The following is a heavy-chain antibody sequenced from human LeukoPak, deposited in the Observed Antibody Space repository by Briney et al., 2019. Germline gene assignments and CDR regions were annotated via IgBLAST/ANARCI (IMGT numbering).Heavy chain of an antibody. D-gene: IGHD3-22*01. CDR1: GFTFTSYE. J-gene: IGHJ6*02. CDR3: ASRIPYYYDSSGYPYV. Sequence: GGSLRLSCAASGFTFTSYEMNWVRQAPGKGLEWVSYISSSGSTIYYADSVKGRFTISRDNAKNSLYLQMNSLRAEDTAVYYCASRIPYYYDSSGYPYVWGQGTTVTVSS. V-gene: IGHV3-48*03. CDR2: ISSSGSTI.